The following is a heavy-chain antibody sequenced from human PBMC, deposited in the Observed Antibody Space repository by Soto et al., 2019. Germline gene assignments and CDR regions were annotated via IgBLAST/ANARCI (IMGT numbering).Heavy chain of an antibody. Sequence: QVQLQQWGAGLLKPSETLSLTCAVYGGSFSGYYWDWIRQPPGKGLEWIGEINHRGSTNYNPSLKSRVTISVDTSKNQSSLKLSSVTAADTAVYSCARGYGRNFDYWGQGTLVTVSS. D-gene: IGHD3-10*01. CDR3: ARGYGRNFDY. CDR1: GGSFSGYY. CDR2: INHRGST. J-gene: IGHJ4*02. V-gene: IGHV4-34*01.